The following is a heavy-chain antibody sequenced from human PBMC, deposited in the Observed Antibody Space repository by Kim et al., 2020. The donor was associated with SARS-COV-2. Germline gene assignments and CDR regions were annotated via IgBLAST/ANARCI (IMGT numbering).Heavy chain of an antibody. CDR2: GRSQRYGGTT. D-gene: IGHD5-18*01. CDR3: TTDSTARHAMGSGDFDH. V-gene: IGHV3-15*01. CDR1: GFIFTDAW. J-gene: IGHJ4*02. Sequence: GGSLRLSCAASGFIFTDAWMAWVRQAAGGGVVWGGRGRSQRYGGTTDYAAPVKGRFTISRDDSKNMVFLEMDSLKIGDTAMYYCTTDSTARHAMGSGDFDHWGQGTLVTVSS.